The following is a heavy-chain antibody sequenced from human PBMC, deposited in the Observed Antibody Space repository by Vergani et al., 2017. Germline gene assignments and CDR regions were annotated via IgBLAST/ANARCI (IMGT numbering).Heavy chain of an antibody. D-gene: IGHD6-13*01. CDR1: GDSMNTYY. CDR3: ARELAAVSYYYGMDV. Sequence: QVQLQESGPGLVKPSETLSLTCSVSGDSMNTYYWTWIRQPPGKGLEWIGYIYDSGDTKYNPSLKSRVTMSLDTSKNQFSLNLYSVTAADTAVYYCARELAAVSYYYGMDVWGQGTTVTVSS. J-gene: IGHJ6*02. V-gene: IGHV4-59*01. CDR2: IYDSGDT.